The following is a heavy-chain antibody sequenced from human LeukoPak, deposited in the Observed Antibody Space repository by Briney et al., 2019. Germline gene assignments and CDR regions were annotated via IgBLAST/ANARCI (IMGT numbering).Heavy chain of an antibody. V-gene: IGHV3-15*01. J-gene: IGHJ4*02. Sequence: GGSLRLSWAASALTFSNAWISWVRQAPGKGLEWVGRIKSKTDGGTTDYAAPVKGRFTISRDDSKNTLYLQMNSLKTEDTAVYYCITEKGEYYDILTGYYRTMYYFDDWGQGTLVTVSS. CDR1: ALTFSNAW. CDR3: ITEKGEYYDILTGYYRTMYYFDD. CDR2: IKSKTDGGTT. D-gene: IGHD3-9*01.